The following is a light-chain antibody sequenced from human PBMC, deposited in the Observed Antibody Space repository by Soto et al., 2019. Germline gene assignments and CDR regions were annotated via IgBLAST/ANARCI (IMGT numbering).Light chain of an antibody. V-gene: IGKV3-11*01. CDR3: QQYGSSGT. J-gene: IGKJ1*01. Sequence: EVVLTQSPATLSLSPGERANLSCRASQNVRTFLDWYQQKPGQAPRLLIYGASNRATGIPARFSGSGSGTDFTLTISSLEPEDFAVYYCQQYGSSGTFGQGTKVDIK. CDR2: GAS. CDR1: QNVRTF.